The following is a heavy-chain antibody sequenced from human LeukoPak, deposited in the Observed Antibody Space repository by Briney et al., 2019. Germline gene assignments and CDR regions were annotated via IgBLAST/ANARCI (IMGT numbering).Heavy chain of an antibody. D-gene: IGHD3-22*01. V-gene: IGHV1-18*01. Sequence: GASVKVSCKASGYTFTSYGISWVRQAPGQGLEWMGWISAYNGNTNYAQKLQGRVTVTTDTSTSTAYMELRSLRSDDTAVYYCARGYYDSSGYYEIDYWGQGTLVTVSS. CDR2: ISAYNGNT. CDR3: ARGYYDSSGYYEIDY. J-gene: IGHJ4*02. CDR1: GYTFTSYG.